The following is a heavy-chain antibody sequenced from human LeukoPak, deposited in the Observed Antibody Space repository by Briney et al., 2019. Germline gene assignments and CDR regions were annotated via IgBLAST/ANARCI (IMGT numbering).Heavy chain of an antibody. CDR3: ARGEDGERGYRNDY. J-gene: IGHJ4*02. D-gene: IGHD5-18*01. V-gene: IGHV1-8*01. CDR1: GYTFTSYD. Sequence: ASVKVSCKASGYTFTSYDINWVRQATGQGLEWMGWMNPNSGNTGYAQKFQGRVTMTRNTSISTAYMELSSLRSEDTAVYYCARGEDGERGYRNDYWGQGTLVTVSS. CDR2: MNPNSGNT.